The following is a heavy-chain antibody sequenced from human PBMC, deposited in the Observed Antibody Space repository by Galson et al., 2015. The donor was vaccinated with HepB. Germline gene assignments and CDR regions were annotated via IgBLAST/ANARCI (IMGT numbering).Heavy chain of an antibody. J-gene: IGHJ4*02. V-gene: IGHV3-7*01. Sequence: SLRLSCAASGFTFSSYWMSWVRQAPGKGLEWVANIKQDGSEKYYVGSVKGRFTISRDNAKNSLYLQMNSLRAEDTAVYYCARVRSGSSSWHYWGQGTLVTVSS. D-gene: IGHD6-13*01. CDR2: IKQDGSEK. CDR3: ARVRSGSSSWHY. CDR1: GFTFSSYW.